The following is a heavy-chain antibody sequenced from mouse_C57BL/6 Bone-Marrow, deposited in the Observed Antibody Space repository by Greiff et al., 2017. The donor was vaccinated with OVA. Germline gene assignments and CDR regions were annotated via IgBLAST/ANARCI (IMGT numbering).Heavy chain of an antibody. CDR1: GYSFTDYN. CDR2: INPNYGTT. Sequence: LVESGPELVKPGASVKISCKASGYSFTDYNMNWVKQSNGKSLEWIGVINPNYGTTSYNQKFKGKATLTVDQSSSTAYMQLNSLTSEDSAVYYCAREGNYGSIYFYWYFDVWGTGTTVTVSS. V-gene: IGHV1-39*01. J-gene: IGHJ1*03. D-gene: IGHD1-1*01. CDR3: AREGNYGSIYFYWYFDV.